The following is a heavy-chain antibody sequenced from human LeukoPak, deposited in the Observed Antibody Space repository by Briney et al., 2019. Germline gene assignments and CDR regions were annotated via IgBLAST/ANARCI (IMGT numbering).Heavy chain of an antibody. V-gene: IGHV1-3*01. D-gene: IGHD3-3*01. CDR2: INAGNGNT. CDR3: AREGYYDFWSDLGWFDP. Sequence: GESLKISCKASGYIFTSYAMHWVRQAPGQRLEWMGWINAGNGNTKYSQKFQGRVTITRDTSASTAYMELSSLRSEDTAVYYCAREGYYDFWSDLGWFDPWGQGTLVTVSS. CDR1: GYIFTSYA. J-gene: IGHJ5*02.